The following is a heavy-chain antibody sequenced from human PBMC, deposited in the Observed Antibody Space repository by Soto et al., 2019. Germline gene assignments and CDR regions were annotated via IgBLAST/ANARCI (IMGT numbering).Heavy chain of an antibody. CDR3: ARALYSYGPKFDP. CDR1: GGSLSSYD. J-gene: IGHJ5*02. CDR2: IYYSGST. D-gene: IGHD5-18*01. Sequence: SETLSLTCPVSGGSLSSYDLSWIRQPPGKGLEWIGYIYYSGSTNYNPSLKSRVTISVDTSKNQFSLKLSSVTAADTAVYYCARALYSYGPKFDPWGQGTLVTVSS. V-gene: IGHV4-59*01.